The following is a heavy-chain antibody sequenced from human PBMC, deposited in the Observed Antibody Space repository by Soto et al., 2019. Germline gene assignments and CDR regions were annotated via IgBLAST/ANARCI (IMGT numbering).Heavy chain of an antibody. D-gene: IGHD2-15*01. CDR1: GFTFNTYG. J-gene: IGHJ6*02. Sequence: QVQLVESGGGVVQPGGSLRLSCTTSGFTFNTYGMHWFRQAPGKGLEWVAIIWYDGSNKYYADSLKGRFTISRDNSKNTLYLQMNSMRAEDTALYYCARADCTGAYCYSWPFNYGVDVWGQGTTVTVSS. CDR2: IWYDGSNK. V-gene: IGHV3-33*08. CDR3: ARADCTGAYCYSWPFNYGVDV.